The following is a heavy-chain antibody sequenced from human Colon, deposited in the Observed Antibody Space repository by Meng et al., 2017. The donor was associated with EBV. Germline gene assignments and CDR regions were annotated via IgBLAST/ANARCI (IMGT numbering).Heavy chain of an antibody. CDR3: ARRRGGSGRDC. D-gene: IGHD3-10*01. Sequence: LQRQGAGPVPVDRSETLSLTCTVSGGSISSNGCDWDWVRQPPGKGLGWIGAIYHSGSTSYNPSLQSRVTMFVDTSKNQFSLMLTPVTATDTAVYYWARRRGGSGRDCWGQGTLVTVSS. J-gene: IGHJ4*02. CDR2: IYHSGST. CDR1: GGSISSNGCD. V-gene: IGHV4-39*01.